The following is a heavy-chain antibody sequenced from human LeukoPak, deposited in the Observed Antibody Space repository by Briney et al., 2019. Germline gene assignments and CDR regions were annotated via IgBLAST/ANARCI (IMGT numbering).Heavy chain of an antibody. Sequence: GGSLRLSCAASGFTFSSYGMHWVRQAPGKGLEWVAVIWYDGSNKHYAGSVQGRFRISRDNSKNTLYLQMDRLRAGDTAVYYCARDGTTEEKATIAPYYYGMDVWGQGTTATVSS. CDR2: IWYDGSNK. CDR3: ARDGTTEEKATIAPYYYGMDV. CDR1: GFTFSSYG. J-gene: IGHJ6*02. V-gene: IGHV3-33*01. D-gene: IGHD1-1*01.